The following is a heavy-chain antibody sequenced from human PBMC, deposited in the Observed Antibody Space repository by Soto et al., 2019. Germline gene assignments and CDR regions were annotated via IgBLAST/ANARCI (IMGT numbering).Heavy chain of an antibody. CDR3: ARSRSGSYHDAFDI. D-gene: IGHD1-26*01. CDR2: IDPSDSYT. CDR1: GYSFTSYW. Sequence: LKISCKGSGYSFTSYWISWVRQMPGKGLEWMGRIDPSDSYTNYSPSFQGHVTISADKSISTAYLQWSSLKASDTAMYYCARSRSGSYHDAFDIWGQGTMVTVSS. J-gene: IGHJ3*02. V-gene: IGHV5-10-1*01.